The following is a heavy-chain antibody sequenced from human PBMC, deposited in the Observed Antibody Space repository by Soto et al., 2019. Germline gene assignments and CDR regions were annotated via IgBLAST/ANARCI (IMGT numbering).Heavy chain of an antibody. CDR3: ARAPKVSGSSQTRPDF. D-gene: IGHD6-6*01. Sequence: SETLSLTCSLYSGSFSGYYWSWIRQPPGKGLEWIGEISQSGNTNYSPSLKSRVSISIDTSKKQFSLNLAYVSAADTAVYYCARAPKVSGSSQTRPDFWGQGTLVTVSS. CDR1: SGSFSGYY. J-gene: IGHJ4*02. CDR2: ISQSGNT. V-gene: IGHV4-34*01.